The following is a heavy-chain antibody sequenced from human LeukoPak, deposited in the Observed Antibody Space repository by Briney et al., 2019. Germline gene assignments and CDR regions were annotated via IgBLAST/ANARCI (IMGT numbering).Heavy chain of an antibody. J-gene: IGHJ4*02. V-gene: IGHV3-30*02. CDR3: ARGGFWSGYRFFDY. CDR2: IRYDGSNK. Sequence: GGSLRLSCAASGFTFSSYGMHWVRQAPGKGLEWVAFIRYDGSNKYYADSVKGRFTISKDNAKNSLYLQMNSLRAEDTAVYYCARGGFWSGYRFFDYWGQGTLVTVSS. CDR1: GFTFSSYG. D-gene: IGHD3-3*01.